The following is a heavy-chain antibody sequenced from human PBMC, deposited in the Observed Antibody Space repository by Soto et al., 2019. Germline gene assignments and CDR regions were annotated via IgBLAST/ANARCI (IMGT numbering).Heavy chain of an antibody. J-gene: IGHJ3*02. CDR2: IYYSGST. CDR1: GGSISSGGYY. Sequence: PSETLSLTCTVSGGSISSGGYYWSWIRQHPGKGLEWIGYIYYSGSTYYNPSLKSRVTISVDTSKNQFSLKLSSVTAADTAVYYCARDLVRASNAEVAFDIWGQGTMVTVSS. CDR3: ARDLVRASNAEVAFDI. D-gene: IGHD6-6*01. V-gene: IGHV4-31*03.